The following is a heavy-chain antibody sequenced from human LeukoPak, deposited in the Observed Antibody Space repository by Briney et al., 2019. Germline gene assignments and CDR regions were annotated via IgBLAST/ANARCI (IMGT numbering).Heavy chain of an antibody. CDR3: TSGITMVRGAIRY. D-gene: IGHD3-10*01. V-gene: IGHV3-15*01. J-gene: IGHJ4*02. CDR1: GFTFTNAW. Sequence: GGSLRLSCAASGFTFTNAWMSWVRQAPGKGLEWVGRIKSKTDGGTTDYAAPVKGRFTISRDDSKNTLYLQMNSLKTEDTAVYYCTSGITMVRGAIRYWGQGTLVTVSS. CDR2: IKSKTDGGTT.